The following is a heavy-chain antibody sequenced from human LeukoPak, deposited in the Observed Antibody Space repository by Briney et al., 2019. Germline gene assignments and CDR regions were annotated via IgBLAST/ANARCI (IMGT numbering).Heavy chain of an antibody. J-gene: IGHJ4*02. CDR2: INPNSGST. Sequence: ASVKVSCKASGYTFTGYYMHWGRQAPGQGLEWMGWINPNSGSTSYAQKFQGRVTMTRDTSTSTVYMELSSLRSEDTAVYYCARGIAYYDSSGYYYEAARRKNYFDYWGQGTLVTVSS. CDR3: ARGIAYYDSSGYYYEAARRKNYFDY. D-gene: IGHD3-22*01. V-gene: IGHV1-46*01. CDR1: GYTFTGYY.